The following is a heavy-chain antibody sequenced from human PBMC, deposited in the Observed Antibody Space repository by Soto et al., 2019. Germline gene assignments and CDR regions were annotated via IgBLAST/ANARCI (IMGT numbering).Heavy chain of an antibody. J-gene: IGHJ3*02. Sequence: SETLSLTCTVSGGSISSGDYYWSWIRQPPGKGLEWIGYIYYSGSTYYNPSLKSRVTISVDTSKNQFSLKLSSVTAADTAVYYGARETLLTYYDGRGYYSFPIAFNIGGKGKRVPV. D-gene: IGHD3-22*01. CDR3: ARETLLTYYDGRGYYSFPIAFNI. V-gene: IGHV4-30-4*01. CDR1: GGSISSGDYY. CDR2: IYYSGST.